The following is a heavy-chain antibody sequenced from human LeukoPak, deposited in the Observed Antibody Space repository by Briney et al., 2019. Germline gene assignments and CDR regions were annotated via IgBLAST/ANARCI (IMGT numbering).Heavy chain of an antibody. CDR3: ARMYSSSWGDY. J-gene: IGHJ4*02. D-gene: IGHD6-13*01. Sequence: SETLSLTCTISGGSISSNYWGWVRQPPGKGLEYIGYIYQSGNNNYNPSLKSRVTFSEETSKNQFSLKLSSVTAADTAVYYCARMYSSSWGDYWGQGTLVTVSS. CDR2: IYQSGNN. CDR1: GGSISSNY. V-gene: IGHV4-59*12.